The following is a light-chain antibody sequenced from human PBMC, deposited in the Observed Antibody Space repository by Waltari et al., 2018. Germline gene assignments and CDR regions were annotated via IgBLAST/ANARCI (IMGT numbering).Light chain of an antibody. Sequence: SFELTQPPSVSVSPGPTARITSSGDALPKNYAYWYQQKAGQAPVLAIYDDSNRPSGIPERFSGSNSGTMATLTISGAQVEDEADYYCYSTDSSGDHRVFGGGTKLTVL. V-gene: IGLV3-10*01. CDR1: ALPKNY. CDR3: YSTDSSGDHRV. J-gene: IGLJ3*02. CDR2: DDS.